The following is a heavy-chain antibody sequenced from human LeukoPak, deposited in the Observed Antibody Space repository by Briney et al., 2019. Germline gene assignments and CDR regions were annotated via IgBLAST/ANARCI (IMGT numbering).Heavy chain of an antibody. CDR3: AKGDYNGFDY. CDR2: ICRSGRST. CDR1: GFTFSSYP. D-gene: IGHD4-11*01. V-gene: IGHV3-23*01. Sequence: GGSLRLSCAASGFTFSSYPMSWVRQAPGKGLEGVSAICRSGRSTYYAASGKRRFNIHRDNSKTTLYLQMNSLRAEDTAVYYCAKGDYNGFDYWGQGTLVTVSS. J-gene: IGHJ4*02.